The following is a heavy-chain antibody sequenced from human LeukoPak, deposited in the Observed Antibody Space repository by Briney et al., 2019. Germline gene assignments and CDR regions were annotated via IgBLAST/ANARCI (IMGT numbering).Heavy chain of an antibody. D-gene: IGHD3-22*01. J-gene: IGHJ4*02. V-gene: IGHV3-23*01. Sequence: GGSLRLSCAASGFTFSSYAMSWVRQAPGKGLEWVSAISGSGGSTYYADSVKGRFTISRDNSKNTLYLHMNSLRAEDTAVYYCAKGRIKYYYDSSGYDYWGQGTLVTVSS. CDR2: ISGSGGST. CDR3: AKGRIKYYYDSSGYDY. CDR1: GFTFSSYA.